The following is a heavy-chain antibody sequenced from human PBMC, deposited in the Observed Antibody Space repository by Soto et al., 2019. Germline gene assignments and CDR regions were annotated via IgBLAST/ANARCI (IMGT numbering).Heavy chain of an antibody. V-gene: IGHV3-21*01. Sequence: EVQLVESGGGLVKPGGSLRLSCAASGFSFSTYTMNWVRQAPGKGLEWVSSISSSGSYIYYADSVKGRFTISRDNAKNSLYLQMNSLRAEDTAVYYCSTDAGYSYAQADFHYWGQGTLVTVSS. D-gene: IGHD5-18*01. CDR3: STDAGYSYAQADFHY. CDR2: ISSSGSYI. CDR1: GFSFSTYT. J-gene: IGHJ4*02.